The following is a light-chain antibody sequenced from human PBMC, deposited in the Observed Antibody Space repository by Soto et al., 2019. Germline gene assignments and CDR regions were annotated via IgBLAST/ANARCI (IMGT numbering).Light chain of an antibody. J-gene: IGLJ1*01. CDR1: HNDIGTYDY. CDR2: GVT. CDR3: SSFTSDRIYV. Sequence: QSALTQPTSVAGAPGQSITIACTGNHNDIGTYDYVSWYQQHPGRAPRLLIYGVTTRPSGISDRFSASKSGLTASLTISGRQPQDEADSYCSSFTSDRIYVFRHGTKLTVL. V-gene: IGLV2-14*03.